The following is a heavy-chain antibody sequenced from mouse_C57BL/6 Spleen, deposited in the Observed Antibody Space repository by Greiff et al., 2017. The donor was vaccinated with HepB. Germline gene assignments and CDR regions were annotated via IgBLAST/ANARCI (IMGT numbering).Heavy chain of an antibody. CDR2: IYPGDGDT. D-gene: IGHD2-5*01. CDR1: GYAFSSSW. CDR3: AKAYYSNPAWFAY. V-gene: IGHV1-82*01. J-gene: IGHJ3*01. Sequence: VMLVESGPELVKPGASVKISCKASGYAFSSSWMNWVKQRPGKGLEWIGRIYPGDGDTNYNGKFKGKATLTADKSSSTAYMQLSSLTSEDSAVYFCAKAYYSNPAWFAYWGQGTLVTVSA.